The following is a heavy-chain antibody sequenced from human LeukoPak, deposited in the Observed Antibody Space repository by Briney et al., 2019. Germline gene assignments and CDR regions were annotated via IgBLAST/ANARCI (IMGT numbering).Heavy chain of an antibody. CDR1: GFTFFNYW. CDR3: VKVAKFYYGSESNYFFEH. V-gene: IGHV3-7*01. CDR2: INQDATEE. D-gene: IGHD3-10*01. J-gene: IGHJ4*02. Sequence: GGSLRLSCAVSGFTFFNYWMSWVRQAPGKGLEWVANINQDATEEYYVDSVKGRFTISRDNAKNSVYLQMNSLRVEDTAIYYCVKVAKFYYGSESNYFFEHWGQGTPVTASS.